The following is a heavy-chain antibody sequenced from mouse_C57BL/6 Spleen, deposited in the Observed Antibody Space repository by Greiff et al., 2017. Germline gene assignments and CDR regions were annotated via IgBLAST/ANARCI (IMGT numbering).Heavy chain of an antibody. CDR3: EINYYGSSPYAMDY. CDR2: IDPSDSYT. J-gene: IGHJ4*01. Sequence: QVQLQQPGAELVMPGASVKLSCKASGYTFTSYWMHWVKQRPGQGLEWIGEIDPSDSYTNYNQKFKGKSTLTVDKSSSTAYMQLSSLTSEDSAVYYCEINYYGSSPYAMDYWGQGTSVTVSS. CDR1: GYTFTSYW. D-gene: IGHD1-1*01. V-gene: IGHV1-69*01.